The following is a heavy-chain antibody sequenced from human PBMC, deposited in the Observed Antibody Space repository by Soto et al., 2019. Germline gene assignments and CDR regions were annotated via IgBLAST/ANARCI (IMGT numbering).Heavy chain of an antibody. J-gene: IGHJ4*02. D-gene: IGHD3-22*01. V-gene: IGHV4-30-2*01. Sequence: SETLSLTCAVSGGSISSGGYSWSWIRHPPGKGLEWVGYIYHSGSTYYNASRKSRVTISVDRSKNQCSLKLSSVTDADTAVYYCARARMNSSGYYYPPYYFDYWGQGTLVTVSS. CDR1: GGSISSGGYS. CDR3: ARARMNSSGYYYPPYYFDY. CDR2: IYHSGST.